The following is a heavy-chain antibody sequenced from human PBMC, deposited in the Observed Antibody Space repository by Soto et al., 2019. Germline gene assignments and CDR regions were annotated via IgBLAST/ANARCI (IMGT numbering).Heavy chain of an antibody. CDR2: IFHSGST. CDR1: GGSISNSNW. J-gene: IGHJ4*02. V-gene: IGHV4-4*02. Sequence: QVQLQESGPGLVKPSGTLSLTCAVFGGSISNSNWWTWVRQPPGTGLEWIGEIFHSGSTNYNLSHMGRGTISVDKANNQFSLKLSSVTAADTAVYYCAHRPIVGAPICGQGTRVTVSS. D-gene: IGHD1-26*01. CDR3: AHRPIVGAPI.